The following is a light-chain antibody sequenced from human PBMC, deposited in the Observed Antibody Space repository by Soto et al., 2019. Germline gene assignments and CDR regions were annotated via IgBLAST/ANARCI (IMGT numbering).Light chain of an antibody. CDR3: MQALQTPLFT. CDR1: QSLLHSDGYNY. V-gene: IGKV2-28*01. Sequence: DIVMTQSPLYLPVTPGEPASISCRSSQSLLHSDGYNYLDWYLQKPGQSPQLLIYLRSNRASGVPDRSSGSGAGTDFTLKSSRVEAEDVGVYYCMQALQTPLFTFGPGTKVDLK. CDR2: LRS. J-gene: IGKJ3*01.